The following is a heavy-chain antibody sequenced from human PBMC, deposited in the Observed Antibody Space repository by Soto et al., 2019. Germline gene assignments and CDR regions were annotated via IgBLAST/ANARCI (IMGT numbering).Heavy chain of an antibody. CDR1: GGSFSGYY. V-gene: IGHV4-34*01. D-gene: IGHD6-13*01. CDR3: ARTGWAPSWYNGIGY. Sequence: QVQLQQWGAGLLKPSETLSLTCAVYGGSFSGYYWSWIRQPPGKGLEWIGEINHSGSTNYNPSLKRRVTIXXDXSXXQCALKLSSVTAAATAVYYCARTGWAPSWYNGIGYWGQGTLVTVSS. J-gene: IGHJ4*02. CDR2: INHSGST.